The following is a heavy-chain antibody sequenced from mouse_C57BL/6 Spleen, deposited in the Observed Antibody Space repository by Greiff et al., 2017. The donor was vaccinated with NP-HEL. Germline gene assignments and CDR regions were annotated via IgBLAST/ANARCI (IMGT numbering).Heavy chain of an antibody. Sequence: DVQLQESGPVLVKPGASVKMSCKASGYTFTDYYMNWVKQSHGKSLEWIGVINPYNGGTSYNQKFKGKATLTVDKSSSTAYMELNSLTSEDSAVYYCARTITTVVDFDVWGTGTTVTVSS. J-gene: IGHJ1*03. D-gene: IGHD1-1*01. CDR2: INPYNGGT. CDR3: ARTITTVVDFDV. CDR1: GYTFTDYY. V-gene: IGHV1-19*01.